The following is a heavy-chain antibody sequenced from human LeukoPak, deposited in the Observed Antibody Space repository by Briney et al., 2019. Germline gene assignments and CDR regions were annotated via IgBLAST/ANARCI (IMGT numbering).Heavy chain of an antibody. V-gene: IGHV3-7*01. Sequence: GGSLRLSCAASGFTFSSYWMSWVRQAPGKGLEWVANIKQDGSEKYYVDSVKGRFTISRDNAKNSLHLQMDSLGPEDTAVYYCARDPYSGNYGNDYYYYMDVWGKGTTVTISS. J-gene: IGHJ6*03. D-gene: IGHD1-26*01. CDR3: ARDPYSGNYGNDYYYYMDV. CDR1: GFTFSSYW. CDR2: IKQDGSEK.